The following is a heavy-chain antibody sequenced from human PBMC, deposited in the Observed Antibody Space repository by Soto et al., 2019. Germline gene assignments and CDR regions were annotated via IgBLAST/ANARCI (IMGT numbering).Heavy chain of an antibody. D-gene: IGHD3-16*01. CDR2: IIPIFGTA. V-gene: IGHV1-69*01. CDR3: AREERGDMITFGAGGFDY. CDR1: GGTFSSYA. J-gene: IGHJ4*02. Sequence: QVQLVQSGAEVKKPGSSVKVSCKASGGTFSSYAISWVRQAPGQGLEWMGGIIPIFGTANYAQKFQGRVTITADESTSTGYRELSSLRSEDTAVYYCAREERGDMITFGAGGFDYWGQGTLVTVSS.